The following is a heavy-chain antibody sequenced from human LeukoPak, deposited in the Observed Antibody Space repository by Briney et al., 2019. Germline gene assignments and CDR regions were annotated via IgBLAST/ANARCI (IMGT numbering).Heavy chain of an antibody. CDR3: ARKKDDYFDY. J-gene: IGHJ4*02. CDR1: GFAFSSYA. V-gene: IGHV3-23*01. Sequence: PGGSLRLSCAASGFAFSSYAMTCVRQAPGKGLEWVSGISRRGGSTYSADSVKGRFTISRDDAKNSLYLQMNSLRAEDTAVYYCARKKDDYFDYWGQGSLVAVSS. CDR2: ISRRGGST.